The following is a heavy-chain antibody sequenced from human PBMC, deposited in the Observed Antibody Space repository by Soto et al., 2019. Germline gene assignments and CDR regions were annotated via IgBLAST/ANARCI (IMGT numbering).Heavy chain of an antibody. CDR3: VRDYYDTSGYPNPFDM. CDR2: IGSRTSDI. D-gene: IGHD3-22*01. V-gene: IGHV3-21*01. CDR1: GFTLSRHT. Sequence: GGSLRLSCAASGFTLSRHTMNWVRQAPGKGLEWVSFIGSRTSDIYYADSVKGRFTISRDNAKNSLYLDLTRLRAEDTAVYSCVRDYYDTSGYPNPFDMWGQGAMVTVSS. J-gene: IGHJ3*02.